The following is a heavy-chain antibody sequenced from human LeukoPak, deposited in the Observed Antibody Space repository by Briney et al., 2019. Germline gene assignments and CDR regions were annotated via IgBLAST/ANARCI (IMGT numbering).Heavy chain of an antibody. CDR2: IYYSGST. CDR3: ARGIQYSSGWYLGYYFDY. J-gene: IGHJ4*02. D-gene: IGHD6-19*01. V-gene: IGHV4-39*07. Sequence: SETLSLTCTVSGGSISSSSYYWGWIRQPPGKGLEWIGSIYYSGSTYYNPSLKSRVTISVDTSKNQFSLKLSSVTAADTAVYYCARGIQYSSGWYLGYYFDYWGQGTLVTVSS. CDR1: GGSISSSSYY.